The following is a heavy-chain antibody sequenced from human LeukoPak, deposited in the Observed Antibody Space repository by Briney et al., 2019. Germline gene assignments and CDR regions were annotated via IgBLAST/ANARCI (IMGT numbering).Heavy chain of an antibody. V-gene: IGHV7-4-1*02. J-gene: IGHJ6*02. CDR1: GYTFTNYA. CDR2: INTNTGNP. Sequence: ASVKVSCKASGYTFTNYAMNWVRQAPGQGLEWMGWINTNTGNPTYAQGFTGRFVFSLETSVSTAYLQISSLKAEDTAVYYCARVPPLSTVGYGMDVWGQGTTVTVSS. CDR3: ARVPPLSTVGYGMDV. D-gene: IGHD4-11*01.